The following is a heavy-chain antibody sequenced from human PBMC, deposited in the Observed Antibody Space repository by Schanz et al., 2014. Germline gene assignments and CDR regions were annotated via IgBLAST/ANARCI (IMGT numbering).Heavy chain of an antibody. Sequence: EVQLLESGGGLIQPGGSLRLSCAASGFTFSSYAMTWVRQAPGMGLEWVSAISGSGGSTYYADSVKGRFTISRDNSKNSLYLQMNSLRAEDTAVYHCVSSGSYSSYAFWGQGTLVTVSS. D-gene: IGHD3-10*01. CDR3: VSSGSYSSYAF. CDR2: ISGSGGST. CDR1: GFTFSSYA. J-gene: IGHJ4*02. V-gene: IGHV3-23*01.